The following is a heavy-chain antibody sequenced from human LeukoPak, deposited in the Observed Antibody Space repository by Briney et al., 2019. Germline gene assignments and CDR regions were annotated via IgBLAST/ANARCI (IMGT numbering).Heavy chain of an antibody. D-gene: IGHD3-22*01. CDR1: GGSISSGSYY. V-gene: IGHV4-61*02. CDR3: ARDYDSSGYHLLGY. J-gene: IGHJ4*02. Sequence: PSETLSLTCTVSGGSISSGSYYWSWIRQPAGQGLEWIGRIYTSGSTNYNPSLKSRVTISVDTSKNQFSLKLSSVTAADTAVYYCARDYDSSGYHLLGYWGEGTLVSVSS. CDR2: IYTSGST.